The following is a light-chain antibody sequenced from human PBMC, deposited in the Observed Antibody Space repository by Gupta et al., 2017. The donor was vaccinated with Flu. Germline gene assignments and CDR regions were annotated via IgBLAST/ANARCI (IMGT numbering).Light chain of an antibody. J-gene: IGKJ2*01. CDR2: GVS. V-gene: IGKV3-11*01. CDR3: QQRSTGHPCYT. CDR1: ESLANY. Sequence: EIVLTQSPATLSLSPGERATLSCRASESLANYLAWYQQKPGQAPGLLIYGVSNRATGSKDRFSGSGAETDFNLTISSREPEDFAVYYCQQRSTGHPCYTFGQGTKLEIK.